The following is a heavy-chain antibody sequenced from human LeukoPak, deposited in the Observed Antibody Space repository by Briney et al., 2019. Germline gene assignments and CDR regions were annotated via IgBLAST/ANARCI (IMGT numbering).Heavy chain of an antibody. D-gene: IGHD4-17*01. CDR1: GFAFGDYA. V-gene: IGHV3-9*01. CDR3: VKGGFTVTSRTTSYHYAAMDV. CDR2: ISWNSGTI. Sequence: GRTLRLSSAASGFAFGDYAMHWVRQGPGRGLEWVSGISWNSGTIKYADSVKVRFTISRDNAKNSLYLQMTSLRPEDTALYCCVKGGFTVTSRTTSYHYAAMDVWGQGTTVTVS. J-gene: IGHJ6*02.